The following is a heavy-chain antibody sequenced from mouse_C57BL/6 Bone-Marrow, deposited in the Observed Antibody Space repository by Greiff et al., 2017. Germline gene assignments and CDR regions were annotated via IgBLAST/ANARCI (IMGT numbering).Heavy chain of an antibody. D-gene: IGHD1-1*01. V-gene: IGHV14-1*01. CDR2: IDPEDGDT. CDR1: GFNIKDYY. Sequence: VQLQQSGAELVRPGASVKLSCTASGFNIKDYYMHWVKQRPEQGLEWIGRIDPEDGDTEYAPKFQGKATMTADTSSNTAYLQLSSLTSEDTAVYYCTTYLIYYYGSSYEDYAMDYWGQGTSVTVSS. J-gene: IGHJ4*01. CDR3: TTYLIYYYGSSYEDYAMDY.